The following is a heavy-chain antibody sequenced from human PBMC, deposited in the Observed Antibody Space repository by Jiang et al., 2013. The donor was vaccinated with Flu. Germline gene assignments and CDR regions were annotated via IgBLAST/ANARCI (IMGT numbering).Heavy chain of an antibody. CDR2: IYYSGST. CDR3: ARQLERQRPDAFDI. Sequence: GLVKPSETLSLTCTVSGGSISSSSYYWGWIRQPPGKGLEWIGSIYYSGSTYYNPSLKSRVTISVDTSKNQFSLKLSSVTAADTAVYYCARQLERQRPDAFDIWGQGTMVTVSS. J-gene: IGHJ3*02. V-gene: IGHV4-39*01. D-gene: IGHD1-1*01. CDR1: GGSISSSSYY.